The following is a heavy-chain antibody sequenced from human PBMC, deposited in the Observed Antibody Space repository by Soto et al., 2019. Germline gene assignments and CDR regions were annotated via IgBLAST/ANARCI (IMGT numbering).Heavy chain of an antibody. CDR2: IYPCDFDT. CDR3: PGASWTCVQPYHFDY. CDR1: GYSFTTYW. V-gene: IGHV5-51*01. D-gene: IGHD2-2*01. Sequence: PGESLKISCTGSGYSFTTYWIGWVRQLPGKGLVWMCIIYPCDFDTRYSPSFQGQVTISAYNSISTAYPQWSSLKASDTAMYYWPGASWTCVQPYHFDYGGRGALVAVSS. J-gene: IGHJ4*02.